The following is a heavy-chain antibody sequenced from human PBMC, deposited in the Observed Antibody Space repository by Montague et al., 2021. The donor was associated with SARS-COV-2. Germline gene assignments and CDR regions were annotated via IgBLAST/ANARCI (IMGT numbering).Heavy chain of an antibody. J-gene: IGHJ5*02. CDR3: ARGRRYSSTWYGAFDP. V-gene: IGHV4-31*03. CDR2: SYYSGST. D-gene: IGHD6-13*01. CDR1: RGSISSGGNY. Sequence: SETLSLTYTVSRGSISSGGNYWSWIRQHPVKGLEWIGYSYYSGSTYYNPSLKSRVSISVDTSKNQFSLKLSSVTAADTAVYYCARGRRYSSTWYGAFDPWGQGMQVTVSS.